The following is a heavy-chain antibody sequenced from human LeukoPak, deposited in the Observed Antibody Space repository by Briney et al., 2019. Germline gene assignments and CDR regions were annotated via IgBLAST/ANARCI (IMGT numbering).Heavy chain of an antibody. CDR2: ISSSSSTI. D-gene: IGHD3-10*01. Sequence: TGGSLRLSCAASQFTFSNYGMNWVRQAPGKGLEWVSYISSSSSTIYYADSVKGRFTISRDNDQNSLYLKMNSLRDEDTAVYYCAREGVRGSYYGHWGQGTLVTVSS. V-gene: IGHV3-48*02. CDR1: QFTFSNYG. J-gene: IGHJ4*02. CDR3: AREGVRGSYYGH.